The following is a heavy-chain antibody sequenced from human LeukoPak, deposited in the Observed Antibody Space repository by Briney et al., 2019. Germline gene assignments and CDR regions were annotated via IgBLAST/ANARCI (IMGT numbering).Heavy chain of an antibody. CDR1: GFTFSSYA. J-gene: IGHJ4*02. V-gene: IGHV3-30-3*02. CDR2: ISYDGSNK. D-gene: IGHD3-3*02. Sequence: GGSLRLSCAASGFTFSSYAMHWVRQAPGKGLEWVAVISYDGSNKYYADSVKGRFTISRDNSKNTLYLQMNSLRAEDTAVYYRAKKFPHHFWSGDDDYWGQGTLVTVSS. CDR3: AKKFPHHFWSGDDDY.